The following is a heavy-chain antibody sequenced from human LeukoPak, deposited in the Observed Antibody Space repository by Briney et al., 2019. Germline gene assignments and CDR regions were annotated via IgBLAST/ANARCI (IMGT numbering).Heavy chain of an antibody. CDR3: ARVAGLNQFAGYCTSAVCYTYYFDY. Sequence: GASVTVSCKASGYTFTRYGISWVRQAPGQGLEWMGWINPNSGGTNYAQKFQGRVTMTRDTSISTAYMEVSRLRSDDTAVYSCARVAGLNQFAGYCTSAVCYTYYFDYWGQGTLVTVSS. CDR2: INPNSGGT. J-gene: IGHJ4*02. D-gene: IGHD2-8*01. V-gene: IGHV1-2*02. CDR1: GYTFTRYG.